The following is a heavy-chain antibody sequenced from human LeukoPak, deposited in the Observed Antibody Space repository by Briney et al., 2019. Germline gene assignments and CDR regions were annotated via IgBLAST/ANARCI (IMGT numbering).Heavy chain of an antibody. J-gene: IGHJ3*02. CDR3: ARHLALRDAFNI. CDR2: IYPGDSDT. Sequence: GESLRISCKGPGYSFSSYWIGWVRQMPGKGLEWMGIIYPGDSDTRYSPSFQGQVTISADKSISTAYLQWSSLKASDTAMYYCARHLALRDAFNIWGQGTMVTVSS. V-gene: IGHV5-51*01. CDR1: GYSFSSYW.